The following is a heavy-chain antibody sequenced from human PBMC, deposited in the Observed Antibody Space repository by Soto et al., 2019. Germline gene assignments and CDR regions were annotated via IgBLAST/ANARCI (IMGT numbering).Heavy chain of an antibody. D-gene: IGHD3-22*01. Sequence: QVQLVQSGAEVKKPGSSVKVSCKASGGTFSSYTISWVRQAPGQGLEWMGRIIPILGIANYAQKFQGRVTITADKSTSTAYRELSSLRSEDTAVYYCARVPYYYDRSGYGEGNWFDHWGQGTLVTVCS. V-gene: IGHV1-69*02. CDR3: ARVPYYYDRSGYGEGNWFDH. J-gene: IGHJ5*02. CDR1: GGTFSSYT. CDR2: IIPILGIA.